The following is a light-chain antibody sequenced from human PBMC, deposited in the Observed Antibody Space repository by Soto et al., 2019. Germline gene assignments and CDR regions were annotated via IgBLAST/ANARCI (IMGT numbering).Light chain of an antibody. Sequence: EIVMTQSPATLSVSPGERATLSCRASQSVSSNLAWYQQKPGQAPRLLIYGASTRATDIAARIRGSGSGTEFTLSISRLQSEDFAVYYCQQYNKWPLSCGGGTKVQL. V-gene: IGKV3-15*01. CDR3: QQYNKWPLS. CDR1: QSVSSN. J-gene: IGKJ4*01. CDR2: GAS.